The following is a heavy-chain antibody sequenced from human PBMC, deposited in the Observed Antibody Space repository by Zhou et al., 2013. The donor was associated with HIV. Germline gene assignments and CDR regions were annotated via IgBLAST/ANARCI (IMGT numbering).Heavy chain of an antibody. CDR3: ARCYYDNGACDY. CDR1: GGSFSSYA. Sequence: QVHLVQSGTEVKKPGSSVKVSCKASGGSFSSYAISWVRQAPGQGLEWMGGIIPFFGTANYAQKFQGRVAITAAESTKTAYMELSSLRSEDTAVYYCARCYYDNGACDYWGQGTLVTVSS. V-gene: IGHV1-69*12. D-gene: IGHD3-16*01. CDR2: IIPFFGTA. J-gene: IGHJ4*02.